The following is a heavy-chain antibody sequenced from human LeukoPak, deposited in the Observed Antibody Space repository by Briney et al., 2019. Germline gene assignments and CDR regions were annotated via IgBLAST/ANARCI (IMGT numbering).Heavy chain of an antibody. J-gene: IGHJ3*02. CDR3: ARLRDDAFDI. V-gene: IGHV5-51*01. Sequence: GESLKISCKGSGYSFTSYWIGWVLQMPGKGLESMVIIYPGDSDTRYSPSFQGQVTISADKSISTAYLQWSSLKDSDTAMYYCARLRDDAFDIWGQGTMVTVSS. CDR2: IYPGDSDT. CDR1: GYSFTSYW.